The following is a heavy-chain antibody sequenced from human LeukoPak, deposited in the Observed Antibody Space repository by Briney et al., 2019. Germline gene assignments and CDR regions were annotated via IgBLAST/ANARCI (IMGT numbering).Heavy chain of an antibody. D-gene: IGHD1-14*01. V-gene: IGHV3-33*08. J-gene: IGHJ4*02. CDR1: GFTFSHSW. Sequence: GGSLRLSCVASGFTFSHSWMTWVRQAPGKGLEWVAVIWYDGSNKYYADSVKGRFTISRDNSKNTLYLQMNSLRAEDTAVYYCARDSRYHSVSDYWGQGTLVTVSS. CDR2: IWYDGSNK. CDR3: ARDSRYHSVSDY.